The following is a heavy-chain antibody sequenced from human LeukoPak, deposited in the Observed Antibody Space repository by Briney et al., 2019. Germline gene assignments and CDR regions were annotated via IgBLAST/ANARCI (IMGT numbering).Heavy chain of an antibody. V-gene: IGHV3-23*01. CDR3: TKARESHSLFDS. J-gene: IGHJ4*02. CDR2: ITNGGAT. CDR1: GFTFTGYA. D-gene: IGHD3-10*01. Sequence: GGSLRLSCPASGFTFTGYAMSWVRQAPGKGLERVSAITNGGATYYADSVKGRFTISRDTSKNTLYLQMNSLRAEDTAIYYCTKARESHSLFDSWGQGTLVTVSS.